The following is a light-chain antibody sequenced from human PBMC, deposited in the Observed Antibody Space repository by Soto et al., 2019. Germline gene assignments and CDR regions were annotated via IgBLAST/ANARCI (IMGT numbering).Light chain of an antibody. CDR2: DAS. CDR3: QQRSNWPPIT. Sequence: EIMLTQSPATLSLSPGERATLSCRASQSVSSYLAWYQQKPGQAPRLLIYDASNRATGTPARFSGRGSGTDFTLTISSLEPEDFAVYYCQQRSNWPPITFGQGTRLEIK. V-gene: IGKV3-11*01. J-gene: IGKJ5*01. CDR1: QSVSSY.